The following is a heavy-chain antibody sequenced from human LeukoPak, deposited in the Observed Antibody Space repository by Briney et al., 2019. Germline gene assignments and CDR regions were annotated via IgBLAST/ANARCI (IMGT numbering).Heavy chain of an antibody. Sequence: GGSLRLSCAASGFTVSSNYMSWVRQAPGKGLEWVSVIYSGGSTYYADSVKGRFTISRDNSMNTLYLQMNSLKAEDTAVYYCARDPDGYRQGHHFDYWGQGTLVTVSS. V-gene: IGHV3-66*01. J-gene: IGHJ4*02. D-gene: IGHD5-18*01. CDR2: IYSGGST. CDR3: ARDPDGYRQGHHFDY. CDR1: GFTVSSNY.